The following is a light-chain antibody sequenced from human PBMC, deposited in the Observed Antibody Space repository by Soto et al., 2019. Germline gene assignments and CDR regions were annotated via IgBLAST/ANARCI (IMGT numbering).Light chain of an antibody. CDR3: QHYNAYSRM. Sequence: DIQMTQSPSTLSASIGDRVTITCRASQSIDGWLAWYQQKPGKAPKLLIYKASTLQLGVPSRFSGSGSGTEFPLPLRGLQPDDFATYYCQHYNAYSRMFGQGTKVDVK. V-gene: IGKV1-5*03. CDR2: KAS. CDR1: QSIDGW. J-gene: IGKJ1*01.